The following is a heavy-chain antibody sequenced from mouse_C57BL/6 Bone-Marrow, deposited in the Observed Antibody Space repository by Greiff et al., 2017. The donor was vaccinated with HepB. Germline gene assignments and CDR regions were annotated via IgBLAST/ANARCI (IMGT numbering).Heavy chain of an antibody. V-gene: IGHV14-4*01. CDR1: GFNIKDDY. D-gene: IGHD1-1*01. J-gene: IGHJ1*03. CDR2: IDPENGDT. Sequence: EVQLQQSGAELVRPGASVKLSCTASGFNIKDDYMHWVKQRPEQGLEWIGWIDPENGDTEYASKFQGKATITADTSSNTAYLQLSRLTSEDTAVYYCTFYYYGSRGYFDVWGTGTTVTVSS. CDR3: TFYYYGSRGYFDV.